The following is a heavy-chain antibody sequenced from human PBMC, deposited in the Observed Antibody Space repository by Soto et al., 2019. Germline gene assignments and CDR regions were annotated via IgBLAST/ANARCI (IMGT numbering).Heavy chain of an antibody. CDR3: ARDPASVGYHFDL. CDR2: IWFDGSKK. J-gene: IGHJ4*02. D-gene: IGHD6-13*01. Sequence: VQLVESGGGVVQPGRSLKLSCAASGFSFSTYGFHWVRQAPGKGPEWVAVIWFDGSKKYYADSVEGRFTISRDNSKNTLFLQMTTLRDEDTAVYYCARDPASVGYHFDLWGQGTLVTVSS. CDR1: GFSFSTYG. V-gene: IGHV3-33*01.